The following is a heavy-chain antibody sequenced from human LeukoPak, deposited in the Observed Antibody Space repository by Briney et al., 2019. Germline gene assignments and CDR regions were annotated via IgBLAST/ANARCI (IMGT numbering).Heavy chain of an antibody. D-gene: IGHD6-13*01. V-gene: IGHV4-59*01. J-gene: IGHJ6*03. CDR3: ARVGSSWDRFYYYYYVDV. CDR1: GGSISSYY. Sequence: SETLSLTCTVSGGSISSYYWSWIRQPPGKGLEWIGYIYYSGSTNYNPSLKSRVTISVDTSKNQFSLKLSSVTAADTAVYYCARVGSSWDRFYYYYYVDVWGKGTTVTISS. CDR2: IYYSGST.